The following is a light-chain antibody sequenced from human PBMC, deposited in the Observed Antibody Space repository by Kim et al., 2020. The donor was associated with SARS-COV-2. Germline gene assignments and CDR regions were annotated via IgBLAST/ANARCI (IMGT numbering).Light chain of an antibody. V-gene: IGLV2-8*01. CDR1: SSDVGGYNY. CDR3: SSYAGSNNLV. J-gene: IGLJ3*02. Sequence: GQSVTISCTGTSSDVGGYNYVSWYQQHPAKAPKLMIYEVSKRPSGVPDRFSGSKSGNTASLTVSGLQAEDEADYYCSSYAGSNNLVFGGGTQLTVL. CDR2: EVS.